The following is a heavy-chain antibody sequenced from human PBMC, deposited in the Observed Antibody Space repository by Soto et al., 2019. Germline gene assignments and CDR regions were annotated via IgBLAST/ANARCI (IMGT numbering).Heavy chain of an antibody. D-gene: IGHD3-3*01. CDR3: ARGEGTIFGVAWGAFDI. CDR1: GGSISSSSYY. J-gene: IGHJ3*02. Sequence: QLQLQESGPGLVKPSETLSLTCTVSGGSISSSSYYWGWIRQPPGKGLEWIGSIYYSGSTYYNPSLKSRVTISVDTSKNQSSLKLSSVTAADTAVYYCARGEGTIFGVAWGAFDIWGQGTMVTVSS. CDR2: IYYSGST. V-gene: IGHV4-39*01.